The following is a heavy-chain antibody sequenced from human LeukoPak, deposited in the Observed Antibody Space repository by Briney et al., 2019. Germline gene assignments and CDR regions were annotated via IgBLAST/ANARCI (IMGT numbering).Heavy chain of an antibody. CDR3: ASHSDWRFDY. CDR2: ISWNSGSI. V-gene: IGHV3-9*01. D-gene: IGHD1-1*01. Sequence: GGSLRLSCAASGFTFDDYAMHWVRQAPGKGLEWVSGISWNSGSIGYADSVKGRFTISRDNAKNSLFLQMNSLRAEDTAVYYCASHSDWRFDYWGQGILVTVSS. J-gene: IGHJ4*02. CDR1: GFTFDDYA.